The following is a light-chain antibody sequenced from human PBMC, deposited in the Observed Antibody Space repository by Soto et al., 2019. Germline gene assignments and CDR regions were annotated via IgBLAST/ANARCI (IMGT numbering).Light chain of an antibody. CDR3: QQYGTSPYT. CDR2: GAS. CDR1: QSVSNSY. J-gene: IGKJ2*01. V-gene: IGKV3-20*01. Sequence: EIVLTQSPGTLSLSPGERVTLSCRASQSVSNSYLAWHQQKPGQAPRLLIYGASSRPTGIPDRFSGSGSGTDFTLTISRLEPEDCAVYYCQQYGTSPYTFGQGTKLEI.